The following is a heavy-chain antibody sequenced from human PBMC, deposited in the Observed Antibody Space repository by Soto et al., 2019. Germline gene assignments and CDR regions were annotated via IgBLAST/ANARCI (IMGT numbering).Heavy chain of an antibody. CDR3: ATTRFDVYANPLYPFDY. Sequence: ASVKVSCKVSGYTLTELSMHWVRQAPGKGLEWMGGFDPEDGETSYAQKFQGRVTMTEETSTDTAYMELSSLRSEDTAVYYCATTRFDVYANPLYPFDYWGQGTLVTVSS. CDR1: GYTLTELS. V-gene: IGHV1-24*01. J-gene: IGHJ4*02. CDR2: FDPEDGET. D-gene: IGHD2-2*02.